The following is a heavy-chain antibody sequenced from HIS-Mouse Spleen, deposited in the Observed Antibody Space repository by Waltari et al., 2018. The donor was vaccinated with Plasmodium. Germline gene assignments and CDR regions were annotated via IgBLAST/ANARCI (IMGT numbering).Heavy chain of an antibody. CDR3: ARTSQLRRFGELLFAFDI. Sequence: QLQLQESGPGLVKPSETLSLTCTVSGGSISSSSYYWGWIRQPPGKGLGWIGSIYYSRSTYYNPSLKSRGTISVYTSKNQFSLKLSSVTAADTAVYYCARTSQLRRFGELLFAFDIWGQGTMVTVSS. D-gene: IGHD3-10*01. CDR1: GGSISSSSYY. CDR2: IYYSRST. V-gene: IGHV4-39*07. J-gene: IGHJ3*02.